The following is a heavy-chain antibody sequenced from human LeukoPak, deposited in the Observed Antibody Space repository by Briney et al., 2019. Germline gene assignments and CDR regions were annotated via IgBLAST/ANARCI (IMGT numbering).Heavy chain of an antibody. CDR3: ARDQYSGRFDY. CDR2: VYYSGNP. Sequence: SETLSLTCTVSGGSISNYYWSWVRQPPGKGLECVGYVYYSGNPDYNPSLKSRVTISIDTSKNQFSLKLSSVTAGDTAVYYCARDQYSGRFDYWGQGTLVTVSS. V-gene: IGHV4-59*01. D-gene: IGHD1-26*01. J-gene: IGHJ4*02. CDR1: GGSISNYY.